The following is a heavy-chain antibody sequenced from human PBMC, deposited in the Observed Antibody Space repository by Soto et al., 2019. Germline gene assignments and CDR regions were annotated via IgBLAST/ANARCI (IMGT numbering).Heavy chain of an antibody. D-gene: IGHD5-12*01. Sequence: EVQLLESGGDLVQPGGSLRLSCAASGFTFSNYAMSWVRQAPGKGLEWVSLIRGGGGPTNYADSVKGRFTVSRDNSNNMLFLQMSSLRADVTAVYYCVKDFRVGYDWTHDWGQGTLVTVSS. J-gene: IGHJ4*02. V-gene: IGHV3-23*01. CDR1: GFTFSNYA. CDR3: VKDFRVGYDWTHD. CDR2: IRGGGGPT.